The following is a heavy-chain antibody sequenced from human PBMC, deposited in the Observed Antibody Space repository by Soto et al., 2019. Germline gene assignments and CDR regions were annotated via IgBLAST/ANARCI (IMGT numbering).Heavy chain of an antibody. J-gene: IGHJ5*02. CDR3: ARVYSSGSNWCDP. D-gene: IGHD6-19*01. Sequence: QVPLVQSGAEVKKPGSSVKVSCKASGGTFISYAISWVRQAPGQGLQWMGGIIPIFGTANYAQKFQGRVTITAAEATSTAYMELSSLRSETTAVYYCARVYSSGSNWCDPWGQGTRVTVSS. V-gene: IGHV1-69*01. CDR1: GGTFISYA. CDR2: IIPIFGTA.